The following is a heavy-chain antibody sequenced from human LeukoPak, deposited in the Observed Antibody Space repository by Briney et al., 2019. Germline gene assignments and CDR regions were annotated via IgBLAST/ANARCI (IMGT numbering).Heavy chain of an antibody. J-gene: IGHJ4*02. CDR3: ARHYFDWLLGPFDY. D-gene: IGHD3-9*01. CDR1: GGSISSSSYY. Sequence: SETLSLTCTVSGGSISSSSYYWGWVRQPPGKGLEWIGSIYYSGSTYYNPSLKSRVTISVDTSKNQFSLKLSSVTAADTAVYYCARHYFDWLLGPFDYWGQGTLVTVSS. CDR2: IYYSGST. V-gene: IGHV4-39*07.